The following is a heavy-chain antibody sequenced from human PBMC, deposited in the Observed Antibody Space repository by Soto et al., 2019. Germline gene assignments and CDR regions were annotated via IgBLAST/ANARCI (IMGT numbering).Heavy chain of an antibody. CDR2: ISPYNGDT. CDR3: ARGGQSRYFDY. Sequence: QVQLVQSGAEVKKPGASVKVSCTTSGYTFTLFGITWVRQAPGQGLEWMGWISPYNGDTKYAEKLEGRVTLTTDTSTDTAYMDLTSLTSDDTAEYYCARGGQSRYFDYWGQGTLVTVSS. CDR1: GYTFTLFG. V-gene: IGHV1-18*01. J-gene: IGHJ4*02.